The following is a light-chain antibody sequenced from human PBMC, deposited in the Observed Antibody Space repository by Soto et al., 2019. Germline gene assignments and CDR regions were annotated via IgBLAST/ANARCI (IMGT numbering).Light chain of an antibody. V-gene: IGLV4-69*01. Sequence: QPVLTQSPSASASLGASVKLTCTLSSGHSSYDIAWHQQQPEKGPRYLMKLNSDGSHSKGDGIPDRFSGSSSGAERYLTTASLQSEDEADYYCQTWGTGALWVFGGGTKLTVL. CDR1: SGHSSYD. CDR3: QTWGTGALWV. CDR2: LNSDGSH. J-gene: IGLJ3*02.